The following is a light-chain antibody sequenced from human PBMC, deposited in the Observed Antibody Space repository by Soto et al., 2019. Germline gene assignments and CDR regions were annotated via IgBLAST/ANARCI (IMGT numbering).Light chain of an antibody. Sequence: EIRMTQSAPSLSVSPGERDSLXCRASQSFRSRFVWYQQKPGQPPRLLIXGAYTRATGTSARFSGSGSGTEFTLPISSLQSEDFAVYYWQQYKSWPPITFGQGTRLEI. CDR2: GAY. CDR3: QQYKSWPPIT. J-gene: IGKJ5*01. V-gene: IGKV3-15*01. CDR1: QSFRSR.